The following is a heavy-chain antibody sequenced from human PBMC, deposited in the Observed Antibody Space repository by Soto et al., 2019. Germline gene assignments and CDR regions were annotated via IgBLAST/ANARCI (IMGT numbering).Heavy chain of an antibody. CDR3: ARGWGRVVYAMDV. V-gene: IGHV1-46*04. CDR2: INPVGGST. D-gene: IGHD1-26*01. Sequence: QVQLVQSWAEVKKPGASVRVSFKASGYTFTSYYIHWVRQAPGQGLEWVSIINPVGGSTNYAQKLQGRVTVTRDTSTSTVHMELSSLRSEDTAVYYCARGWGRVVYAMDVWGQGTTVTVSS. J-gene: IGHJ6*02. CDR1: GYTFTSYY.